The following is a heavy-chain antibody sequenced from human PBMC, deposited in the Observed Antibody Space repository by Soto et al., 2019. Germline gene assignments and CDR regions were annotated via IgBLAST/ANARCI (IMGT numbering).Heavy chain of an antibody. Sequence: QVQLVQSGAEVKKPGASVKVSCKASGYTFTSYGISWVRQAPGQGLEWMGWISAYNGKTHYAQKLQGRVTMTKDTSTGTGCMELRSLRSDDTAVYYCARGSWNSPYYYYGMDVWGRGTTVTVSS. V-gene: IGHV1-18*01. D-gene: IGHD1-7*01. J-gene: IGHJ6*02. CDR1: GYTFTSYG. CDR3: ARGSWNSPYYYYGMDV. CDR2: ISAYNGKT.